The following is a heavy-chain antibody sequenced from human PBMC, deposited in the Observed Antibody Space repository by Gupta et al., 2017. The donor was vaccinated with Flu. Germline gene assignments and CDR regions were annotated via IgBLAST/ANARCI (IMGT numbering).Heavy chain of an antibody. CDR3: ARDSAVGFDS. D-gene: IGHD1-26*01. V-gene: IGHV3-7*04. CDR2: IKQDGSEK. CDR1: GFTFSYHW. J-gene: IGHJ4*02. Sequence: EVQLVESGGGLVQPGGSLRLSCAASGFTFSYHWMSWVRQAPGKGLEWVANIKQDGSEKNYVDSVKGRFTISRGNAKNSLYLQLSSLRAEDTAVYYCARDSAVGFDSWGQGALVTVSS.